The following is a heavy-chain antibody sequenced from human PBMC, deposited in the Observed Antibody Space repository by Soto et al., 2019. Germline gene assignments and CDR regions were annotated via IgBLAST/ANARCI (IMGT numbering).Heavy chain of an antibody. CDR1: GFTFSNYD. CDR2: ISGSGSST. D-gene: IGHD2-2*01. CDR3: ATGGGYCSSSRCYAGSDS. Sequence: PGGSLRLSCAASGFTFSNYDMSWVRQAPGKGLEWVSAISGSGSSTYYAASVKGRFTISRDNSKNTLYLQTNSLRAEDTAVYYCATGGGYCSSSRCYAGSDSWGQGT. V-gene: IGHV3-23*01. J-gene: IGHJ4*02.